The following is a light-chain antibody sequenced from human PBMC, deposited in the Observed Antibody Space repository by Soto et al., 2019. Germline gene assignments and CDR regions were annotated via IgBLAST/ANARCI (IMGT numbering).Light chain of an antibody. CDR1: QSVSSGY. Sequence: EIVLTQSPGTLSLSPWEIGTLSCRASQSVSSGYLAWYQQKPGQAPRLLIYDASSRATGIPARFSGSGSGTEFTLTISSLQSEDFAIYYCQQYYDWPITFGQGTRLEIK. CDR2: DAS. V-gene: IGKV3-15*01. J-gene: IGKJ5*01. CDR3: QQYYDWPIT.